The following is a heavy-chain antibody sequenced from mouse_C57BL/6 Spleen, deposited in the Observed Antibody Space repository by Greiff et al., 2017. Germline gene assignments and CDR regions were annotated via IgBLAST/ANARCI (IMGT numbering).Heavy chain of an antibody. V-gene: IGHV1-64*01. D-gene: IGHD6-2*01. J-gene: IGHJ1*03. CDR1: GYTFTSYW. CDR2: IHPNSGST. CDR3: ARLLSPSYFDV. Sequence: QVQLQQSGAELVKPGASVKLSCKASGYTFTSYWMHWVKQRPGQGLEWIGMIHPNSGSTNYNEKFKSKATLTVDKSSSTSYMQLSSLTSEYSAVYYCARLLSPSYFDVWGTGTTGTVSS.